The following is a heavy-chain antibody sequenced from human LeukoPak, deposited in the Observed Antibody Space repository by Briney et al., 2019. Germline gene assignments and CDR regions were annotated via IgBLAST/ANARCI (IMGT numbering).Heavy chain of an antibody. CDR3: ARLREIPVFGVVTKSTSYFDY. CDR2: ISSRGRTI. Sequence: GGSLRLSCAASGFTFSSYEMNWVRQAPGKGLEWVSYISSRGRTIYYADSVKGRFTISRDNAKNSLYLQVNSLRAEDRAVYYCARLREIPVFGVVTKSTSYFDYGGQGTLVTVSS. V-gene: IGHV3-48*03. CDR1: GFTFSSYE. J-gene: IGHJ4*02. D-gene: IGHD3-3*01.